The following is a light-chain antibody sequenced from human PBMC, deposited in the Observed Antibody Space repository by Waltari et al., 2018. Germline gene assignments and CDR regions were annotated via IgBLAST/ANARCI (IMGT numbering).Light chain of an antibody. J-gene: IGLJ2*01. CDR2: EVT. CDR1: SRAIGGYNY. Sequence: QSALTQPASVSGSRGQSLTISCTGTSRAIGGYNYVSWYQQHPGKVPKLMIYEVTKRPSGVSNRFSGSKSGNTASLTISGLQAEDEADYYCSSYTSGSTYVLFGGGTMLTVL. CDR3: SSYTSGSTYVL. V-gene: IGLV2-14*01.